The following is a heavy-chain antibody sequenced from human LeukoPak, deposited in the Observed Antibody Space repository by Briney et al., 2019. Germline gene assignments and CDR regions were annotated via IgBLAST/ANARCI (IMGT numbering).Heavy chain of an antibody. J-gene: IGHJ6*02. V-gene: IGHV5-51*01. CDR1: GYIFTNYW. CDR2: IYPGDSDT. D-gene: IGHD4-4*01. CDR3: SRFPTSYSNFGIYYYYSMDV. Sequence: GESLKISCKGSGYIFTNYWIGWVRQMPGERLEYMGVIYPGDSDTRYSPSFQGQVTISADKSITTAYLQWTSLKASDTALYFCSRFPTSYSNFGIYYYYSMDVWGHGTTVTVSS.